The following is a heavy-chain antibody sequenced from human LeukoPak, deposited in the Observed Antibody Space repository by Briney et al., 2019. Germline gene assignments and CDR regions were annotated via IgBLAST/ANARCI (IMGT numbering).Heavy chain of an antibody. D-gene: IGHD3-22*01. J-gene: IGHJ4*02. Sequence: GGSLRLSCAASGFTLSDYYMSWIRQAPGKGLEWVSYISSSGSTIYYADSVKGRFTISRDNAKNSLYLQMNSLRADDTAVYYCARRLYYDSSGYHYWGQGTLVTVSS. V-gene: IGHV3-11*01. CDR1: GFTLSDYY. CDR2: ISSSGSTI. CDR3: ARRLYYDSSGYHY.